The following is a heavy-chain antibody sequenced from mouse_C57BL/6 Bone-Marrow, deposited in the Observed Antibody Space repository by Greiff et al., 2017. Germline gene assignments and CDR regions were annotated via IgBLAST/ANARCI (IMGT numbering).Heavy chain of an antibody. CDR3: ARGCFDY. CDR1: GYTFTSYS. V-gene: IGHV1-69*01. J-gene: IGHJ2*01. Sequence: VQLQQPGAELVMPGASVKLSCKASGYTFTSYSMHWVKQRPGQGLEWIGEIDPSDSYTNYNQKFKGKSTLTVDKSSSTAYMQLSSLTSEDSAVYYCARGCFDYWGQGTTLTGSS. CDR2: IDPSDSYT.